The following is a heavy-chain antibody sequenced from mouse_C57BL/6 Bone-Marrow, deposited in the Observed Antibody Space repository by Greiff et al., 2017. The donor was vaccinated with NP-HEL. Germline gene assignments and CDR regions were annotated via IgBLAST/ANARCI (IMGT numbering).Heavy chain of an antibody. Sequence: VQLQQSGAELVKPGASVKMSCKASGYTFTTYPIEWMKQNHGKSLEWIGNFHPYNDDTKYNEKFKGKATLTVDKSSSTAYMELSSLTSDDTAVYYCARGYSDGFAYWGQGTLVTVSA. CDR1: GYTFTTYP. CDR2: FHPYNDDT. D-gene: IGHD1-1*01. V-gene: IGHV1-47*01. CDR3: ARGYSDGFAY. J-gene: IGHJ3*01.